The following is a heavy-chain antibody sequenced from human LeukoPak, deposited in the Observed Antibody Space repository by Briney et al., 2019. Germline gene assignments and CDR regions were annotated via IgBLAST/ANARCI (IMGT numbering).Heavy chain of an antibody. D-gene: IGHD6-19*01. Sequence: SQTLSLTCTVSGGSISSGSYYWSWIRQPAGKGLEWIGRIYTSGSTNYNPSLKSRVTISVDTSKNQFSLKLSSVTAADTAVYYCARGGIAVAGTDYWGQGTLVTVSS. CDR1: GGSISSGSYY. CDR3: ARGGIAVAGTDY. V-gene: IGHV4-61*02. J-gene: IGHJ4*02. CDR2: IYTSGST.